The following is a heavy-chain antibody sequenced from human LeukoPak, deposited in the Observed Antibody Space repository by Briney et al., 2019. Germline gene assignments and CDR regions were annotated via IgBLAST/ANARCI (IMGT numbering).Heavy chain of an antibody. D-gene: IGHD2-2*02. CDR1: GGSISSGGYY. CDR3: ARGGLVPAAIHSPTSYYFDY. Sequence: SETLSLTCSVSGGSISSGGYYWSWIRQHPGKGLEWIGYIYYSGSTYYNPSLKSRVTISVDTSKNQFSLKLSSVTAADTAVYYCARGGLVPAAIHSPTSYYFDYWGQGILVTVSS. CDR2: IYYSGST. V-gene: IGHV4-31*03. J-gene: IGHJ4*02.